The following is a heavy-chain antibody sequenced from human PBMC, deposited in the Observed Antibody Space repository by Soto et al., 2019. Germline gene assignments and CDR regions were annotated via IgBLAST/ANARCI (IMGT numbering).Heavy chain of an antibody. J-gene: IGHJ4*02. CDR1: GGSISSYY. V-gene: IGHV4-59*01. CDR2: VYYRGGT. CDR3: SSGSNYLDY. D-gene: IGHD3-10*01. Sequence: SLTCTVSGGSISSYYWSWIRQPPGKELEWIGYVYYRGGTNYNPSLMSRVTISVDTSKKQVSLNLSSVTAADTAVYYCSSGSNYLDYWGQGTLVTVSS.